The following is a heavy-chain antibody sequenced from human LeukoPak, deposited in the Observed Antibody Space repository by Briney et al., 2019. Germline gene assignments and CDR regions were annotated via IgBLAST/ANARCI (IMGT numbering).Heavy chain of an antibody. CDR1: GGSISSSNW. Sequence: PSGTLSLTCAVSGGSISSSNWWSWVRQPPGKGLGWIGEIYHSGSTNYNPSLKSRVTISVDTSKNQFSLKLSSVTAADTAVYYCASGGRYFDWLTRIFHGFDPWGQGTLVTVSS. CDR3: ASGGRYFDWLTRIFHGFDP. CDR2: IYHSGST. V-gene: IGHV4-4*02. D-gene: IGHD3-9*01. J-gene: IGHJ5*02.